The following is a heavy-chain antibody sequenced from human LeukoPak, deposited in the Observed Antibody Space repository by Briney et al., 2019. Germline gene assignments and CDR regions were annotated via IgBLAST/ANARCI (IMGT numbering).Heavy chain of an antibody. Sequence: HPGGSLRLSCAATGFTFSNFAMHWVRQAPGKGLEWVAVVSYDGSYKYYADSVKGRFTISRDNSENTLYLQMNSLRAEDTAVYYCAKSSLDYYDSSGSLDYWGQGTLVTVSS. CDR3: AKSSLDYYDSSGSLDY. CDR2: VSYDGSYK. CDR1: GFTFSNFA. V-gene: IGHV3-30*18. D-gene: IGHD3-22*01. J-gene: IGHJ4*02.